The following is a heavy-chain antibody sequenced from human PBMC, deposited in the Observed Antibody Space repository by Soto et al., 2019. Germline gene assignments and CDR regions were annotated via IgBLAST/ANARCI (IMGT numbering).Heavy chain of an antibody. V-gene: IGHV3-23*01. J-gene: IGHJ4*02. CDR1: GFSFSSYA. D-gene: IGHD6-13*01. CDR3: AKDRERDAWYEDY. Sequence: GGSLRLSCVASGFSFSSYAMTWVRQAPGRGLEWVSVISGSDGSTYYADSVKGRFTISRDNSKNTLYLQMNSLRAEDTAVYYCAKDRERDAWYEDYWGQGTLVTVSS. CDR2: ISGSDGST.